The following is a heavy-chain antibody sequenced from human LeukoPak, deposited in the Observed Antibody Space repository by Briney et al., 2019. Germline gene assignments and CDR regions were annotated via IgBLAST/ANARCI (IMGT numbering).Heavy chain of an antibody. CDR1: GYTFNTYG. V-gene: IGHV1-18*01. Sequence: ASVKVSCKASGYTFNTYGITWVRQGPGQGLEWMGWISAYNGHTQSAQKVQGRVAMTTDTSTNTAYMELRSLRSDDTAVYYCAREIAGAAVRTGTGAFDIWGQGTMVTVSS. D-gene: IGHD6-13*01. CDR2: ISAYNGHT. J-gene: IGHJ3*02. CDR3: AREIAGAAVRTGTGAFDI.